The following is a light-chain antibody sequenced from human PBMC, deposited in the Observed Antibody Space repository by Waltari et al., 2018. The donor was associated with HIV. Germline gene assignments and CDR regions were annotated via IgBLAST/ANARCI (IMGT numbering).Light chain of an antibody. Sequence: QSALTQPASVSGSPGQSITISCTGTSSDVGDYNYVSWYQQHPGKAPKLIIYDVSKRPSVVSNRFSGSKSGNTASLTISGLQTEDEADYYCSSYTSSSTRVFGTGTKVTVL. J-gene: IGLJ1*01. CDR3: SSYTSSSTRV. CDR2: DVS. CDR1: SSDVGDYNY. V-gene: IGLV2-14*01.